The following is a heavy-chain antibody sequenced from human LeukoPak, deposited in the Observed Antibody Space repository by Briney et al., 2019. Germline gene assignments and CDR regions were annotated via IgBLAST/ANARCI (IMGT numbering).Heavy chain of an antibody. V-gene: IGHV3-48*02. CDR3: ARDNRGGWPFDF. Sequence: GGSLRLSCEASGFXFSTYNINWVRQAPGKGLEWVSYISYSSSTIYYADSVKGRFTISRDNDKSSLYLQMNSLRDEDTAVYYCARDNRGGWPFDFWGQGALVTVSS. J-gene: IGHJ4*02. CDR1: GFXFSTYN. CDR2: ISYSSSTI. D-gene: IGHD6-19*01.